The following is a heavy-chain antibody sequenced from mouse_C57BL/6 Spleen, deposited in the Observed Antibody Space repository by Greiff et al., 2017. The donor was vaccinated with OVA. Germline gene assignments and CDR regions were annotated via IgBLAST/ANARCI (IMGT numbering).Heavy chain of an antibody. D-gene: IGHD1-1*01. CDR2: MKRSTGGR. J-gene: IGHJ2*01. V-gene: IGHV1-42*01. CDR3: ARRYGSRFDY. CDR1: GDSVTGYE. Sequence: EVQLQQSGPELVKPGASVKISCKASGDSVTGYERKGGKQRPEKRREGRGEMKRSTGGRTYNQKFKAKATLTVDKSSSTAYMQLKSLTSEDSAVYYCARRYGSRFDYWGQGTTLTVSS.